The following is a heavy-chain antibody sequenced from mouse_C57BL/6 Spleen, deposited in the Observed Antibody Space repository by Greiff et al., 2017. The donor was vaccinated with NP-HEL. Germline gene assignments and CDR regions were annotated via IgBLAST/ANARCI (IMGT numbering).Heavy chain of an antibody. CDR2: IDPSDSYT. Sequence: VQLQQPGAELVKPGASVKLSCKASGYTFTSYWMQWVKQRPGQGLEWIGEIDPSDSYTNYNQKFKGKATLTVDTSSSTAYMQLSSLTSEDSAVYYCARSGGSSFAYWGQGTLVTVSA. CDR1: GYTFTSYW. CDR3: ARSGGSSFAY. V-gene: IGHV1-50*01. D-gene: IGHD1-1*01. J-gene: IGHJ3*01.